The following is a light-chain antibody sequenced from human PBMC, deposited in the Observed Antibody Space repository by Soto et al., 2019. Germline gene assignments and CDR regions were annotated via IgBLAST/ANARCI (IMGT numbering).Light chain of an antibody. Sequence: DIQLTQSPSTLSASVGDRVTITCRAGQSISSWLAWYQQKPGKAPKFLIYKTSNLESGVPSRFSGSGSGTEFTLTISSLQPDDFATYYCQYYNNYCWTFGQGTKVEIK. CDR2: KTS. CDR1: QSISSW. V-gene: IGKV1-5*03. CDR3: QYYNNYCWT. J-gene: IGKJ1*01.